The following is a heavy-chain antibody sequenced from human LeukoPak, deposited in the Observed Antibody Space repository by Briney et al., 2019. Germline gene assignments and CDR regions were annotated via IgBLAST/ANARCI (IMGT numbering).Heavy chain of an antibody. J-gene: IGHJ4*02. Sequence: GGSLRLSCAASGFTVSSNYMSWVRRAPGKGLEWVSVIYSGGSTYYADSVKGRFTISRDNSKNTLYLQMNSLRAEDTAVYYCARGSYYYDSSEYYFDYWGQGTLVTVSS. CDR3: ARGSYYYDSSEYYFDY. CDR2: IYSGGST. CDR1: GFTVSSNY. D-gene: IGHD3-22*01. V-gene: IGHV3-53*01.